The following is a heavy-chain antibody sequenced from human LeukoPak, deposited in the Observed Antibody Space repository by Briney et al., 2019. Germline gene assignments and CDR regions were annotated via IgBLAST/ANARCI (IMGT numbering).Heavy chain of an antibody. CDR1: GFTFSSYG. J-gene: IGHJ4*02. CDR2: IWYDGSNK. CDR3: AKDAAMVYFDY. V-gene: IGHV3-33*06. Sequence: QPGRSLRLPCAASGFTFSSYGMHWVRQAPGKGLDWVAVIWYDGSNKYYADSVKGRFTISRDNSKNTLYLQMNSLRAEDTAVYYCAKDAAMVYFDYWGQGTLVTVSS. D-gene: IGHD5-18*01.